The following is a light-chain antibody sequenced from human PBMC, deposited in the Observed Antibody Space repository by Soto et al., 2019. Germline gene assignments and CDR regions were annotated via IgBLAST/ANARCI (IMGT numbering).Light chain of an antibody. CDR3: CSYGGGRTPLG. V-gene: IGLV2-11*01. Sequence: QSALTQPRSVSGSPGQSVTISCTGTSSDVGGYDYVSWYQQHPGRAPKVIIYDVAKRPSGVPGRFSGSKSGNTASLTISGLQAEDEGDYYCCSYGGGRTPLGFGGGTKLTVL. CDR2: DVA. J-gene: IGLJ2*01. CDR1: SSDVGGYDY.